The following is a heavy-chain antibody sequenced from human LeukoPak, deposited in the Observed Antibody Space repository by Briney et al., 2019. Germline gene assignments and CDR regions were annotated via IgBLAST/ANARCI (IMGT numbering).Heavy chain of an antibody. CDR1: GFTFSNYG. CDR3: ARDKYPGSGSYYIFDY. D-gene: IGHD1-26*01. Sequence: GGSLRLSCAASGFTFSNYGMHWVRQAPGKGLEWVAVIWYDGSKKYYADSVKGRFTISRDDTKNTLYLRMNSLRVEDTAGYYCARDKYPGSGSYYIFDYWGQGTLVTVSS. V-gene: IGHV3-33*01. J-gene: IGHJ4*02. CDR2: IWYDGSKK.